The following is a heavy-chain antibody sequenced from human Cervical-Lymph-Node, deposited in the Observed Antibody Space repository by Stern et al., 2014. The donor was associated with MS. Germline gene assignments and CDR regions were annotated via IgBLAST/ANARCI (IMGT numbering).Heavy chain of an antibody. CDR2: ISAYNGNT. V-gene: IGHV1-18*01. D-gene: IGHD1-1*01. CDR1: GYTFTNYG. Sequence: VQLVQSGDEVKKPGASVKVSCEASGYTFTNYGITWVRQAPGQGLEWMGWISAYNGNTNYEQNLQGRVTMTTDTSTSTVYMELRSLRSDDAAVYYCARAAGILDFWGQGTLVIVSS. J-gene: IGHJ4*02. CDR3: ARAAGILDF.